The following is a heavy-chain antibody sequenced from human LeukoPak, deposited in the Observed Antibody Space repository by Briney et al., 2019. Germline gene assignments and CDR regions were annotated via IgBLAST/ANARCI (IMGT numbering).Heavy chain of an antibody. D-gene: IGHD5-24*01. CDR2: IRYDGSNK. V-gene: IGHV3-30*02. CDR3: AKDLEVEMATSDAFDI. J-gene: IGHJ3*02. Sequence: GGSLRLSCAASGFTFSSYGMHWVRQAPGKGLEWVAFIRYDGSNKYYADSVKGRFTISRDNSKNTLYLQMNSLRAEDTAVYYCAKDLEVEMATSDAFDIWGQGTMATVSS. CDR1: GFTFSSYG.